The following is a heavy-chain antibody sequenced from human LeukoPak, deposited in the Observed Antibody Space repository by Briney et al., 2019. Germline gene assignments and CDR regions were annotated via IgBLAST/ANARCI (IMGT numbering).Heavy chain of an antibody. J-gene: IGHJ4*02. D-gene: IGHD5-24*01. CDR1: GYTFINYG. CDR2: ISAYNGNT. Sequence: ASVKVSCKASGYTFINYGINWVRQAPGQGLEWMGWISAYNGNTNYAQSLQGRVTMTTDTSTSTVYMEMRSLTSDDTAVYYCARDVPDGYTPGYFDYWGQGTLVTVSS. V-gene: IGHV1-18*01. CDR3: ARDVPDGYTPGYFDY.